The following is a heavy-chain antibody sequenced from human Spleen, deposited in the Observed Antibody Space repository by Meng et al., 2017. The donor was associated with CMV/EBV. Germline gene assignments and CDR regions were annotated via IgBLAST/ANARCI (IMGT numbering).Heavy chain of an antibody. CDR1: GFTFSSYW. V-gene: IGHV3-48*01. CDR2: ISWNSKRI. Sequence: GGSLRLSCAASGFTFSSYWMSRVRQAPGKGLEWVSGISWNSKRIDYADSVKGRFTISRDNSENTLFLQMNSLRAEDTAVYYCARGDQLGYCTNGVCYRENAFDIWGQGTMVTVSS. D-gene: IGHD2-8*01. CDR3: ARGDQLGYCTNGVCYRENAFDI. J-gene: IGHJ3*02.